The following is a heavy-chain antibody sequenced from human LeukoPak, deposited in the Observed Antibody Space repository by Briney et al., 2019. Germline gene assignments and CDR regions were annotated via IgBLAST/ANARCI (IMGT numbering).Heavy chain of an antibody. CDR3: ARDDYYDSSGLDI. CDR2: ISSSGSTI. Sequence: PGGSLRLSCAASGFTFSSYAMSWVRQAPGKGLEWVSYISSSGSTIYYADSVKGRFTISRDNAKNSLYLQMNSLRAEDTAVYYCARDDYYDSSGLDIWGQGTMVTVSS. D-gene: IGHD3-22*01. CDR1: GFTFSSYA. V-gene: IGHV3-48*04. J-gene: IGHJ3*02.